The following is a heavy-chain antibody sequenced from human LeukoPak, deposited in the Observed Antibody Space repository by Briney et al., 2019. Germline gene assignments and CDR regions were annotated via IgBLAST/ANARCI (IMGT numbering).Heavy chain of an antibody. D-gene: IGHD1-26*01. CDR2: INPNSGGT. Sequence: GASVKVSCKASGYTFTGYYMHWVRQAPGQGLEWMGWINPNSGGTNYAQKFQGRVTMTRDTSISTAYMELSRLRSDDTAVYYCARELAAGGSYFIWGGPTRYYFDYWGQGTLVTVSS. CDR1: GYTFTGYY. J-gene: IGHJ4*02. CDR3: ARELAAGGSYFIWGGPTRYYFDY. V-gene: IGHV1-2*02.